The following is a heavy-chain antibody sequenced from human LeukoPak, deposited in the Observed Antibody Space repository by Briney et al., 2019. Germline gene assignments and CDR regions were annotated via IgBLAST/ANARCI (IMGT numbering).Heavy chain of an antibody. CDR1: GFTFSSYS. V-gene: IGHV3-21*01. D-gene: IGHD4-17*01. Sequence: GGSLRLSCAASGFTFSSYSMNWVRQAPGKGLEWVSSISSSSSYIYYADSVKGRFTISRDNAKNSLYLQMNSLRAEDTAVYYCARLDYGGRGTVIDYWGQGTLVTASS. J-gene: IGHJ4*02. CDR2: ISSSSSYI. CDR3: ARLDYGGRGTVIDY.